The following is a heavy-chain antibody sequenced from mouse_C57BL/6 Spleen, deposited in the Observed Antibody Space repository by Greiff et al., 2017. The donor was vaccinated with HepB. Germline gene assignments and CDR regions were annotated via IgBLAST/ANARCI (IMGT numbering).Heavy chain of an antibody. CDR3: ARFGWLLRYFDV. J-gene: IGHJ1*03. CDR2: IHPNSGST. D-gene: IGHD2-3*01. Sequence: QVQLQQPGAELVKPGASVKLSCKASGYTFTSYWMHWVKQRPGQGLEWIGMIHPNSGSTNYNEKFKSKATLTVDKSSSTAYMRLSSLTSEDSAVYYCARFGWLLRYFDVWGTGTTVTVSS. V-gene: IGHV1-64*01. CDR1: GYTFTSYW.